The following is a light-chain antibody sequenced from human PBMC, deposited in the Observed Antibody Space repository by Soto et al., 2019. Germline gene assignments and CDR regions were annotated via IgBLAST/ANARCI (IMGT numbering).Light chain of an antibody. J-gene: IGLJ2*01. CDR2: EVS. V-gene: IGLV2-8*01. Sequence: QSALTQPPSASGSPGQSVTISCTGTSSDVGGYNYVSWYQQHPGKAPKLIIYEVSKRPSGVPDRFSGSKSGNTASLTVSGFQAEDEADYYCNSFAGSNNFVVFGGGTKVTVL. CDR1: SSDVGGYNY. CDR3: NSFAGSNNFVV.